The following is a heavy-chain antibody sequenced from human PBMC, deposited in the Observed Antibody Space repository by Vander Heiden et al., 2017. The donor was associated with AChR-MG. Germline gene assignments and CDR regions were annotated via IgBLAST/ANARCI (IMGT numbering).Heavy chain of an antibody. Sequence: QVQLVESGGGVVQPGRSLRLSCAASGFTFSSYGMHWVRQAPGKGLEWVAVISYDGSNKYYADSVKGRFTISRDNSKNTLYLQMNSLRAEDTAVYYCAKLPRLSRPDYWCQGTLVTVSS. V-gene: IGHV3-30*18. CDR2: ISYDGSNK. CDR3: AKLPRLSRPDY. J-gene: IGHJ4*02. CDR1: GFTFSSYG.